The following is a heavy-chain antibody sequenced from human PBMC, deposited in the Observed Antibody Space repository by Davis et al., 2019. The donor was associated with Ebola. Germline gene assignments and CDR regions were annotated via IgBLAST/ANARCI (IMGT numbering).Heavy chain of an antibody. J-gene: IGHJ6*02. D-gene: IGHD3-10*01. V-gene: IGHV4-34*01. CDR2: INYSEST. CDR1: GGSFSGYY. CDR3: ARGGGFGGYGMDV. Sequence: MPSETLSLTCAVYGGSFSGYYWTWIRQPPGKGLEWIGEINYSESTNYNPSLKSRVTISVDTSKNQFSLKLSSVTAADTAVYYCARGGGFGGYGMDVWGQGTTVTVSS.